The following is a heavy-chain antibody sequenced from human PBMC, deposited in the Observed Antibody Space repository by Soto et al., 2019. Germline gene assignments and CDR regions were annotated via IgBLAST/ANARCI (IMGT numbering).Heavy chain of an antibody. Sequence: ASVKVSCKASGYTFTSYDINWVRQATGQGLEWMGWMNPNSSNTGYAQKFQGRVTMTRNTSISTAYMELSSLRSEDTAVYYCARHPRITIFGVATPAKYGMDVWGQGTTVTVSS. CDR2: MNPNSSNT. J-gene: IGHJ6*02. V-gene: IGHV1-8*01. CDR3: ARHPRITIFGVATPAKYGMDV. D-gene: IGHD3-3*01. CDR1: GYTFTSYD.